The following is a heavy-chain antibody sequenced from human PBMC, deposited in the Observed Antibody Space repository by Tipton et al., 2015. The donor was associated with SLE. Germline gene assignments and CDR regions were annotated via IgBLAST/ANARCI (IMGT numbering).Heavy chain of an antibody. D-gene: IGHD6-19*01. Sequence: TLSLTCAVYGGSFSGYYWSWIRQPPGKGLEWIGEVDHSGSTNYNPSLKSRVTILVDTSKNQFSLKLSSVTAADTAVYYCAREGASSGWYRDYYGMDVWGQGTTVTVSS. J-gene: IGHJ6*02. CDR2: VDHSGST. CDR1: GGSFSGYY. V-gene: IGHV4-34*01. CDR3: AREGASSGWYRDYYGMDV.